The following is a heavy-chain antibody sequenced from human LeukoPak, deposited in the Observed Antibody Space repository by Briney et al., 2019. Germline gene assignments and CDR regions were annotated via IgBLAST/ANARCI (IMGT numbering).Heavy chain of an antibody. CDR1: GGSISPYY. J-gene: IGHJ2*01. Sequence: SETLSLTCTVSGGSISPYYWSWIRQPPGKGLEWIGSIYHSGSTYYNPSLKSRVTISVDTSKNQFSLKLSSVTAADTAVYYCANIYGGNFGWYFDLWGRGTLVTVSS. D-gene: IGHD4-23*01. CDR3: ANIYGGNFGWYFDL. CDR2: IYHSGST. V-gene: IGHV4-38-2*02.